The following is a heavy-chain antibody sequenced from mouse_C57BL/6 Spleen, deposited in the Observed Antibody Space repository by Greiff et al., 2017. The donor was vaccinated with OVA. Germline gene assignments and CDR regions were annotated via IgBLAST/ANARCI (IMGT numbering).Heavy chain of an antibody. J-gene: IGHJ3*01. CDR3: ARSPRLDPAWFAY. CDR2: IHPNSGST. Sequence: QVQLQQSGAELVKPGASVKLSCKASGYTFTSYWMHWVKQRPGQGLEWIGMIHPNSGSTNYNEKFKSKATLTVDKSSSTAYMQLSSLTSEDSAVYYCARSPRLDPAWFAYWGQGTLVTVSA. CDR1: GYTFTSYW. V-gene: IGHV1-64*01.